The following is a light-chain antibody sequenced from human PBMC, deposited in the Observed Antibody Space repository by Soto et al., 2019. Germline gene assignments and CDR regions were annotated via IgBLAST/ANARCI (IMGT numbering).Light chain of an antibody. CDR3: QQSNFFPWT. J-gene: IGKJ1*01. CDR2: AAS. Sequence: DVQMTQSPSSLFASIGGRVTITCRASQTISNYLNWYRQKPGKAPELLIYAASSLHSGVPSRFSGSGSGTDFTLTISSLQPEDFATYSCQQSNFFPWTFGQGTKVDIK. CDR1: QTISNY. V-gene: IGKV1-39*01.